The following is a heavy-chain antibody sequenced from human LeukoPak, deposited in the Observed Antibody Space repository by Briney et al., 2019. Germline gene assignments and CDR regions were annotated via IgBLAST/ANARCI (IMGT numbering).Heavy chain of an antibody. Sequence: GASVKVSCKASGYTFTSYGISWVRQAPGQGLEWMGWISAYNGNTNYAQKLQGRVTMTTDTSTSTAYMELRSLRSDDTAVYYCAREPAQWGGGELGDAFDIWGQGTMVTVSS. V-gene: IGHV1-18*01. CDR1: GYTFTSYG. CDR2: ISAYNGNT. D-gene: IGHD2-21*01. J-gene: IGHJ3*02. CDR3: AREPAQWGGGELGDAFDI.